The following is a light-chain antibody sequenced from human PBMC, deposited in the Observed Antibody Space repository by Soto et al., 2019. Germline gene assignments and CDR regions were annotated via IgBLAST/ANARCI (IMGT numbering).Light chain of an antibody. V-gene: IGKV1-33*01. CDR3: QQFDNFPLT. Sequence: DIVMTQSPSSLSASVGDRVTITCQASQDISNYLSWYQHKPGIAPKVLIYDASNFEAGVPSRFSGSGSGTDFTFTISSLQPEDIATYYCQQFDNFPLTFGGGTKVDIK. CDR1: QDISNY. J-gene: IGKJ4*01. CDR2: DAS.